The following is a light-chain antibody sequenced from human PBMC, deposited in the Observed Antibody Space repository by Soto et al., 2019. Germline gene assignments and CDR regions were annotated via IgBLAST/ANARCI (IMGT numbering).Light chain of an antibody. J-gene: IGKJ1*01. CDR1: QSVLSSSNNKNY. CDR2: WAS. CDR3: QQYGSSGT. Sequence: DIVMTQSPDSLSVSLGERATINCKSSQSVLSSSNNKNYLAWYQQKPGQPPKVVIYWASTRGSGVPDRFSGSGSGTDFTLTISRLEPEDFAVYYCQQYGSSGTFGQGTKVDIK. V-gene: IGKV4-1*01.